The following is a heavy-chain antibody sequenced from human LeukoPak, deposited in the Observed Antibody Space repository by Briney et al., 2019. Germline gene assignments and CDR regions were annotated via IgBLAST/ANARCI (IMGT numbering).Heavy chain of an antibody. V-gene: IGHV4-4*07. D-gene: IGHD6-13*01. J-gene: IGHJ6*03. Sequence: PSETLSLTCTVSGGSISSYYWSWIRQPAGKGLEWIGRIYTSGSTNYNPSLKSRVTMSIDTSKNQFSLKLSSVTAADTAVYYCARALVGSTDSGHYMDVWGKGTTVTVSS. CDR1: GGSISSYY. CDR2: IYTSGST. CDR3: ARALVGSTDSGHYMDV.